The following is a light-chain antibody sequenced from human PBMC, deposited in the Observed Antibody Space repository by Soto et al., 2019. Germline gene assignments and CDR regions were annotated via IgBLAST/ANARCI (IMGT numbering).Light chain of an antibody. CDR3: QSFDSSLTGSV. CDR2: SNN. CDR1: SSNFGAGYD. J-gene: IGLJ2*01. V-gene: IGLV1-40*01. Sequence: QPVLTQPPSVSGAPGQRVTISCTGSSSNFGAGYDVHWYQHLPGTAPKLLIYSNNNRPSGVPDRFSGSKSGTSASLAITGLQAEDEADYYCQSFDSSLTGSVFGGGTKLTV.